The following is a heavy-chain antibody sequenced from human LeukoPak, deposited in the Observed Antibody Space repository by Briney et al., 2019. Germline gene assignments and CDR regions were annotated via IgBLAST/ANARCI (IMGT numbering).Heavy chain of an antibody. Sequence: GGSLRLSCAASGVTVSSNHNHMSWVRQAPGKGLEWVSVIYSGGTIFYADSVKGRFTISRDNSKNTVYLEMNSLRAEDTAVYYCARDGENHYYDYWGQGTLVTVST. D-gene: IGHD7-27*01. CDR1: GVTVSSNH. CDR3: ARDGENHYYDY. CDR2: IYSGGTI. V-gene: IGHV3-66*01. J-gene: IGHJ4*02.